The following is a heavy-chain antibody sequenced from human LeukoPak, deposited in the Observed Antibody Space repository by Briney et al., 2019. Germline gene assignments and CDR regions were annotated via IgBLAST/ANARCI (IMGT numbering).Heavy chain of an antibody. V-gene: IGHV3-30-3*01. CDR2: MSYDGSNK. Sequence: PRGSLRLSCAASGFTFSSYAMHWVRQAPGKGLEWVAVMSYDGSNKYYADSVMGRFTISRDNSKNTLYLQMNSLRAEDTAVYYCARDLSGSYDVYYYYGMDVWGQGTTVTVSS. CDR1: GFTFSSYA. CDR3: ARDLSGSYDVYYYYGMDV. J-gene: IGHJ6*02. D-gene: IGHD3-10*01.